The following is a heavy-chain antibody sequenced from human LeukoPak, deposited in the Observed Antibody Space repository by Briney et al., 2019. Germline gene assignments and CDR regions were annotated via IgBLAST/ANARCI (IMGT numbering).Heavy chain of an antibody. D-gene: IGHD3-16*01. CDR3: AARCDYVWGTCRFHY. CDR2: ISGSGGST. CDR1: EFALGRYT. Sequence: GGSLRLSCEVSEFALGRYTMSWVRQARGRGLEWVSGISGSGGSTTYADSVKGRFTISRDNSKSILYLQMNSLRAEDTAVYYCAARCDYVWGTCRFHYWGQGTLVIVSS. V-gene: IGHV3-23*01. J-gene: IGHJ4*02.